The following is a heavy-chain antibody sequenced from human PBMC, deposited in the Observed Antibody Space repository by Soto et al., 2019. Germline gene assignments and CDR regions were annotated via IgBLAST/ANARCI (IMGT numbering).Heavy chain of an antibody. V-gene: IGHV1-2*04. CDR3: ARGGYCSSTSCFPYYYYGMDV. Sequence: ASVKVSCKASGYAFTGYYMHWVRQAPGQGLEWMGWINPNSGGTNYAQKFQGWVTMTRDTSISTAYMELSRLRSDDTAVYYCARGGYCSSTSCFPYYYYGMDVWGQGTTVTVSS. CDR2: INPNSGGT. J-gene: IGHJ6*02. D-gene: IGHD2-2*01. CDR1: GYAFTGYY.